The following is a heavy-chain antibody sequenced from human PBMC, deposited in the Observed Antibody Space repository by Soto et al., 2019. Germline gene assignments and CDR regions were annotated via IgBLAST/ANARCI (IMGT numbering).Heavy chain of an antibody. J-gene: IGHJ4*02. CDR3: ARTGGGMAARPLEY. D-gene: IGHD6-6*01. V-gene: IGHV1-18*01. CDR1: GYMFTTYG. Sequence: QVQLMQSGGEVKMPGASVEVSCKTSGYMFTTYGMSLVRQAPGQGLEWMAWISAYNGNKKYAQKFEGRVTMTTDTSTSTVSMELRDLTSDDTAIYYCARTGGGMAARPLEYWGQGTLVIVSS. CDR2: ISAYNGNK.